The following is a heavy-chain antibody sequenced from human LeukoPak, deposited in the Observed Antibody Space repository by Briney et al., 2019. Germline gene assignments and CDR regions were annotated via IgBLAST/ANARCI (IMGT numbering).Heavy chain of an antibody. V-gene: IGHV4-39*07. Sequence: SETLSLTCTVSGGSISSSSYYWGWIRQPPGKGLEWIGTIYNSANTYSNPSLKSRVTISIDTSKNQFSLKLSSVTAADTAVYYCARLYGSGSYSDYWGQGTLVTVSS. CDR3: ARLYGSGSYSDY. J-gene: IGHJ4*02. CDR2: IYNSANT. D-gene: IGHD3-10*01. CDR1: GGSISSSSYY.